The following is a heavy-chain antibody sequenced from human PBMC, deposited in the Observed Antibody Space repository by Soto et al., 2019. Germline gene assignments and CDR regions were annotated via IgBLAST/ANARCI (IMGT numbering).Heavy chain of an antibody. CDR2: IIPMLAIT. D-gene: IGHD2-2*01. V-gene: IGHV1-69*02. CDR3: AKSRVVVPAADISLFLGYYYYGMDV. CDR1: GGTFSNHI. Sequence: ASVKVSCKASGGTFSNHIITWVRQAPGQGPEWMGRIIPMLAITNYAQKFQGRVTITADKSTSTAYMELSSLRSEDTAVYYCAKSRVVVPAADISLFLGYYYYGMDVWGQGTTVTVSS. J-gene: IGHJ6*02.